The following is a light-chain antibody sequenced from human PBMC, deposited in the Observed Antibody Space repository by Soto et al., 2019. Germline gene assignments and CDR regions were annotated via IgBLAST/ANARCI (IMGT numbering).Light chain of an antibody. V-gene: IGLV1-40*01. Sequence: QSVLTQPPSVSGAPGQRVTLSCTGNSSDLGAGYDVPWYQQLPGAAPKLVIFGNRNRPSGVPERFSGSKSGTSASLAITGLQAEDEADYYCQASDYSLTASVFGGGTKLTVL. CDR2: GNR. J-gene: IGLJ3*02. CDR1: SSDLGAGYD. CDR3: QASDYSLTASV.